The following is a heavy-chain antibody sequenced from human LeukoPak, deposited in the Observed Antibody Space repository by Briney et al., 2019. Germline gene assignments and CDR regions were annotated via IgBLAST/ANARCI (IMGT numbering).Heavy chain of an antibody. J-gene: IGHJ5*02. CDR1: GFTFSSYS. CDR3: ARSGGSTSPWFDP. V-gene: IGHV3-21*01. D-gene: IGHD2-2*01. CDR2: ISSSSSYI. Sequence: PGGSLRLSCAASGFTFSSYSRNWVRQPPGKGLEWVSSISSSSSYIYYADSVKGRFTISRDNAKNSLYLQMNSLRAEDTAVYYCARSGGSTSPWFDPWGQGTLVTVSS.